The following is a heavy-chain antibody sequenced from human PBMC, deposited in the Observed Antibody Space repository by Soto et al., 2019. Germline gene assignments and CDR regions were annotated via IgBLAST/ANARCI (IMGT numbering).Heavy chain of an antibody. CDR3: ARAHGPYYDSSYYGLARNYFDY. CDR1: GFTFSSHA. V-gene: IGHV3-30*03. CDR2: ISFDGSNR. J-gene: IGHJ4*02. D-gene: IGHD3-22*01. Sequence: SGGSLRLSCVAAGFTFSSHAMNWVRQAPGKGLEWVAVISFDGSNRYYADSQRGRLTISRDNSRNTLYLQMDNLRPDDTAIYYCARAHGPYYDSSYYGLARNYFDYWGQGTLVTVSS.